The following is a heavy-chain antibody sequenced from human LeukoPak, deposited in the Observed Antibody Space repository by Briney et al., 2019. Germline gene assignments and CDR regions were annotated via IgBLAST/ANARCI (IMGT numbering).Heavy chain of an antibody. D-gene: IGHD2-2*01. J-gene: IGHJ4*02. Sequence: GGSLRLSCAASGFTFDDYAMHWVRQAPGKGLEWVSLICWDGGSTYYADSVKGRFTISRDNGKNSLYLQMNSLRAEDTALYYCAKDRLVKRDCSSTSCYNIDYWGQGTLVTGSS. V-gene: IGHV3-43D*04. CDR2: ICWDGGST. CDR1: GFTFDDYA. CDR3: AKDRLVKRDCSSTSCYNIDY.